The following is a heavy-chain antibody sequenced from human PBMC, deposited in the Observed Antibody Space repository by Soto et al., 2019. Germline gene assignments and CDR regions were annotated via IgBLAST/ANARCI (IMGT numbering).Heavy chain of an antibody. D-gene: IGHD4-17*01. V-gene: IGHV3-11*01. J-gene: IGHJ4*02. CDR3: ARDQAVGDYDY. Sequence: PGGSLRLSCAASGFTFSDYYMSWIRQAPGKGLEWVSDISISGSIIYYADSVKGRFTISRDNAKNSLFLQMNSLRAEDTAVYYCARDQAVGDYDYWGQGTQVTVSS. CDR2: ISISGSII. CDR1: GFTFSDYY.